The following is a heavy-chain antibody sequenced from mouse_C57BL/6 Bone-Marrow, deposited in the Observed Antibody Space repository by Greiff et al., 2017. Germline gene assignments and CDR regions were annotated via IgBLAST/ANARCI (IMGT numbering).Heavy chain of an antibody. CDR1: GFTFSSYA. CDR3: TRDRGDYAWFAY. Sequence: DVQLVESGEGLVKPGGSLKLSCAASGFTFSSYAMSWVRQTPEKRLEWVAYISSGGDYIYYADTVKGRFTISRDNARNTLYLQLSSLKSEDTAMYYCTRDRGDYAWFAYWGQGTLVTVSA. V-gene: IGHV5-9-1*02. J-gene: IGHJ3*01. D-gene: IGHD2-4*01. CDR2: ISSGGDYI.